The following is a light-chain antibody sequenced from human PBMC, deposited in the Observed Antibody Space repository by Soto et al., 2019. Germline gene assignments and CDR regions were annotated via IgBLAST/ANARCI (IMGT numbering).Light chain of an antibody. Sequence: LYNSLSSLSATVEDGVTITCRASQAISSALAWYQQKPGKPPKLLIYDASTLQSGVPSRFSGTASGTDFTLTINCLQPEDFTTYYCQQFNFLPVTFGPGANVDIK. CDR3: QQFNFLPVT. J-gene: IGKJ3*01. CDR2: DAS. CDR1: QAISSA. V-gene: IGKV1-13*02.